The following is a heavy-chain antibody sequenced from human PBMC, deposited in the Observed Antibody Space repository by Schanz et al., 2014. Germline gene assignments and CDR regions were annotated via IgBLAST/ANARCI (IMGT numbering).Heavy chain of an antibody. V-gene: IGHV3-11*01. Sequence: VQLVESEGGVVQPGRSLRLSCAASGFTFSDYYMSWIRQAPGKGPEWVSYISSGGSDTYYADSVQGRFTISRDNAKNSLYLEMTSLRGEDTAVYYCARENLNWEAFDIWGQGTVVTVSS. D-gene: IGHD7-27*01. CDR3: ARENLNWEAFDI. J-gene: IGHJ3*02. CDR2: ISSGGSDT. CDR1: GFTFSDYY.